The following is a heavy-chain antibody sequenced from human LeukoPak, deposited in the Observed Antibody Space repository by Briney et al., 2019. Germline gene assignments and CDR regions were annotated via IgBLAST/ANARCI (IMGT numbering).Heavy chain of an antibody. CDR1: GFIVSSRH. CDR2: SNSGGSA. Sequence: GGSLRLSCAASGFIVSSRHMSWVRQAPGKGLEWVSVSNSGGSAYYADSVKGRFTIYRDNSKNTLYLQMNSLRAEDTAVYYCARDSGWGNYYFDYWGQGTLVTVSS. V-gene: IGHV3-66*01. CDR3: ARDSGWGNYYFDY. J-gene: IGHJ4*02. D-gene: IGHD6-19*01.